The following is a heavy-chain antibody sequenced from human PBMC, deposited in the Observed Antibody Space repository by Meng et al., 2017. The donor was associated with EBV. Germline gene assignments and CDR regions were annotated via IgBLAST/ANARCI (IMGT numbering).Heavy chain of an antibody. J-gene: IGHJ4*02. CDR1: GGTFSRYA. V-gene: IGHV1-69*06. CDR3: ARAEIAAAGRLDY. Sequence: QGMLVQGGGEGKRVGPSVKVTCQTSGGTFSRYAISWVRLASGQGLEWMGGIIPISGTENYAQKFQGRVKITADKSTGTAYMELSSLRSEDTAVYSCARAEIAAAGRLDYWGQGTLVTVSS. D-gene: IGHD6-13*01. CDR2: IIPISGTE.